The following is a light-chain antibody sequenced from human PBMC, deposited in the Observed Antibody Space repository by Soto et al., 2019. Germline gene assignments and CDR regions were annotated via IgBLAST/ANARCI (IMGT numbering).Light chain of an antibody. CDR3: QQYGSLFT. Sequence: EIVLTQSPDTLSLSPGERATLSCRASQSVSSSYLAWYQRKPGQAPRLLIYGASTRATGIPGRFTGSGSGTYFTLTISILEPEDLAVYYCQQYGSLFTFGPGTKVDIK. CDR2: GAS. J-gene: IGKJ3*01. V-gene: IGKV3-20*01. CDR1: QSVSSSY.